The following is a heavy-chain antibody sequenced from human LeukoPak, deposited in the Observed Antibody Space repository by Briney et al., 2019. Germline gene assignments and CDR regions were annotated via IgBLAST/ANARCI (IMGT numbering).Heavy chain of an antibody. CDR2: IFYTGRT. CDR3: ARLLDYDSSGDPDTFGV. V-gene: IGHV4-59*11. D-gene: IGHD3-22*01. Sequence: SETLSLTCTVSGGSMNSHYWSWIRQPPGKELERIGFIFYTGRTRYNPSLQSRVIILADTSKNDFSLKLASVTAADTAVYYCARLLDYDSSGDPDTFGVWGQGIMVTVSS. J-gene: IGHJ3*01. CDR1: GGSMNSHY.